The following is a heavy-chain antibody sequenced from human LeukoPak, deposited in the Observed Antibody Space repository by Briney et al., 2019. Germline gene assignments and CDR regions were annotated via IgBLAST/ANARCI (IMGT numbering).Heavy chain of an antibody. V-gene: IGHV1-69*13. CDR2: IIPIFGTA. CDR3: ARGVGGDIAVVVAADAVPRWLPTYFDY. CDR1: GGTFSSYA. J-gene: IGHJ4*02. Sequence: ASVKVSCEASGGTFSSYAISWVRQAPGQGLEWMGGIIPIFGTANYAQKFQGRVTITADESTSTAYMELSSLRSEDTAVYYCARGVGGDIAVVVAADAVPRWLPTYFDYWGQGTLVTVSS. D-gene: IGHD2-15*01.